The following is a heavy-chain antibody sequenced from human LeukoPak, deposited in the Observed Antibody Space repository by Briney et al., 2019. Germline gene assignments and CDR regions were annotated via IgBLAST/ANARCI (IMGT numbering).Heavy chain of an antibody. Sequence: SETLSLTCTVSGYSISSGYYWGWIRQPPGKGLEWIGSIYHSGSTYYNPSLKSRVTISVDTSKNQFSLRLTSVTAADTAVYYCARQTGSGLFILPGGQGTLVTVSS. CDR1: GYSISSGYY. J-gene: IGHJ4*02. D-gene: IGHD3/OR15-3a*01. CDR3: ARQTGSGLFILP. CDR2: IYHSGST. V-gene: IGHV4-38-2*02.